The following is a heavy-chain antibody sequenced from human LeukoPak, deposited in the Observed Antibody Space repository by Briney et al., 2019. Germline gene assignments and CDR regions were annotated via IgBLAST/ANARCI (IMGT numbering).Heavy chain of an antibody. Sequence: GGSLRLSCAASGFTFSSSTINWGRQAPGKGLEWVSSISSSGNYMYYADSLKGRIIMSRDNAKNSVHLQMESLRAEDTAVYYCASGYYDNWGQGTLVTVAS. CDR2: ISSSGNYM. V-gene: IGHV3-21*01. CDR1: GFTFSSST. J-gene: IGHJ4*02. CDR3: ASGYYDN.